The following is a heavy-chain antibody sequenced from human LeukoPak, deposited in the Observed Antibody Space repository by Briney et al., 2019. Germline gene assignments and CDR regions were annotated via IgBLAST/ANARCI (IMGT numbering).Heavy chain of an antibody. V-gene: IGHV4-39*07. Sequence: SETLSLTCTVSGGSISSSSYYWGWIRQPPGKGLEWIGSIYYSGSTYYNPSLKSRVTISVDTSKNQFSLKLSSVTAADTAVYYCARDRDDYVWGSYRLNYFDYWGQGTLVTVSS. CDR1: GGSISSSSYY. D-gene: IGHD3-16*02. CDR2: IYYSGST. J-gene: IGHJ4*02. CDR3: ARDRDDYVWGSYRLNYFDY.